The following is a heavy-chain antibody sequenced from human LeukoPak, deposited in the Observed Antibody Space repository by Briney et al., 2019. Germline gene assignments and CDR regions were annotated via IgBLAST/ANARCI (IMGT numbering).Heavy chain of an antibody. CDR1: GDSIHSSVYY. CDR3: ARHSGPVIPDGLDI. Sequence: SETLSLTXTVSGDSIHSSVYYWGWVRQPPGKGLEWIGNAYYTGSTFYNPSLESRVTISVDTSKNQFSLKLSSMTAADTAVYFCARHSGPVIPDGLDIWGQGTMVTVSS. D-gene: IGHD4-11*01. V-gene: IGHV4-39*01. J-gene: IGHJ3*02. CDR2: AYYTGST.